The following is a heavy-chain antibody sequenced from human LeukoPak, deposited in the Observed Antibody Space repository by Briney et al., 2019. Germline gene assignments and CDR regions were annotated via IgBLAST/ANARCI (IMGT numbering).Heavy chain of an antibody. D-gene: IGHD3-22*01. CDR2: ISAYNGNT. V-gene: IGHV1-18*01. J-gene: IGHJ4*02. CDR3: ARASGDSSGYYYSRRPYYFDY. Sequence: ASVKVSCKASGYTFTSYGISWVRQAPGQGLEWKGWISAYNGNTNYAQKLQGRVTMTTDTSTSTAYMELRSLRSDDTAVYYCARASGDSSGYYYSRRPYYFDYWGQGTLVAVSS. CDR1: GYTFTSYG.